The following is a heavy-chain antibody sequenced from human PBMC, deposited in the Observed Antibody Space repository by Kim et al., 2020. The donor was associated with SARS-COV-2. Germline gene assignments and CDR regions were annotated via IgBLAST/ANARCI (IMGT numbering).Heavy chain of an antibody. V-gene: IGHV3-53*01. CDR2: IYSGGST. Sequence: GGSLRLSCAASGFTVSSNYMSWVRQAPGKGLEWVSVIYSGGSTYYADSVKGRFTISRDNSKNTLYLQMNSLRAEDTAVYYCARGDEYGDYPGSFDYWGQGTLVTVSS. CDR3: ARGDEYGDYPGSFDY. CDR1: GFTVSSNY. J-gene: IGHJ4*02. D-gene: IGHD4-17*01.